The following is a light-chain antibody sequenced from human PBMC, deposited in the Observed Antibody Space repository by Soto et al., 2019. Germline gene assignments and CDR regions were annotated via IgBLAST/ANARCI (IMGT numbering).Light chain of an antibody. Sequence: EIVLTQCPGTLSLTRGERATHSCRASQSVRTNLAWYQHKPGQSPRLLIYGASTRASGIPARFSGSGSGTEFTLTISSLQSEDFAVYYCQQFHNWPPITFGQGTRLEIK. V-gene: IGKV3-15*01. J-gene: IGKJ5*01. CDR3: QQFHNWPPIT. CDR1: QSVRTN. CDR2: GAS.